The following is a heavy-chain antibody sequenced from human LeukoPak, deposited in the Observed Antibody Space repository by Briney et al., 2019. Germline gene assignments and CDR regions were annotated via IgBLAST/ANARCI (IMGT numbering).Heavy chain of an antibody. CDR3: ARDLYSSGWYQNFYYYYYMDV. J-gene: IGHJ6*03. V-gene: IGHV3-48*01. CDR2: ISSSSSTI. CDR1: GFTFSSYS. D-gene: IGHD6-19*01. Sequence: PGGSLRLSCAASGFTFSSYSMNWVRQAPGKGLEWVSYISSSSSTIYYADSVKGRFTISRDNAKNSLYLQMNSLRAEDTAVYYCARDLYSSGWYQNFYYYYYMDVWGKGTTVTVSS.